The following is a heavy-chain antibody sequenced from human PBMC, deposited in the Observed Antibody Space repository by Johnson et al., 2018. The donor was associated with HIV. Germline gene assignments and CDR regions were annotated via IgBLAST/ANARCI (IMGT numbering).Heavy chain of an antibody. J-gene: IGHJ3*02. Sequence: VQLVESGGGVVQPGRSLRLSCAASGFTVSSNYMSWVRQAPGKGLEWVSVIYSGGNTYYTDSVQGRFTISRDNSKNTLYLQMNSLRAEDTAVYYCARDSSSSVGAFDIWGQGTMVTVSS. CDR1: GFTVSSNY. CDR3: ARDSSSSVGAFDI. V-gene: IGHV3-66*01. CDR2: IYSGGNT. D-gene: IGHD6-13*01.